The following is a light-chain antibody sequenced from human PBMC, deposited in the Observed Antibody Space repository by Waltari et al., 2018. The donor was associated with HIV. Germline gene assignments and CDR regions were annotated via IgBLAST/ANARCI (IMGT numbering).Light chain of an antibody. V-gene: IGLV1-44*01. CDR3: ATWDDSLNGPV. J-gene: IGLJ2*01. Sequence: QSVLTQPPSASGTPGQRVTISCSGSRSNSGSNTVNWYQQLPGTAPKLLIYSNNPRPSGVPDRFSGSKSGTSASLAISGRQSEVEADYYCATWDDSLNGPVFGGGTQLTVL. CDR2: SNN. CDR1: RSNSGSNT.